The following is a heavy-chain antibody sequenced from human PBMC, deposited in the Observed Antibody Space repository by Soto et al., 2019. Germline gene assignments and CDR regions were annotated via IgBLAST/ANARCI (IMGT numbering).Heavy chain of an antibody. CDR3: ARGQWGAFDL. D-gene: IGHD1-26*01. Sequence: DVQLVESGGGSVQPGGSLSLSCAATGFTFSYYWMHWVRQAPGEGLVWVSRIHSDGSSTTDADSVKGRFTISRDNAKNRLYLQMNSLRAEDTAVYYCARGQWGAFDLWGQGTMVTVAS. CDR2: IHSDGSST. CDR1: GFTFSYYW. V-gene: IGHV3-74*01. J-gene: IGHJ3*01.